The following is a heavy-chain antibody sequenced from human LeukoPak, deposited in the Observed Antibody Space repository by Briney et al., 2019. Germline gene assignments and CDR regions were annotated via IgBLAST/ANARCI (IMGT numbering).Heavy chain of an antibody. J-gene: IGHJ4*02. D-gene: IGHD3-10*01. CDR3: ARGGLSGTVVRGVIIDY. CDR1: GYTCTGYY. V-gene: IGHV1-2*02. CDR2: INPNSGGT. Sequence: GASVKVSCKASGYTCTGYYMHWVRQAPGQGLEWMGWINPNSGGTNYAQKFQGRVTMTRDTSISTAYMELSRLRSDDTAVYYCARGGLSGTVVRGVIIDYWGQGTLVIVSS.